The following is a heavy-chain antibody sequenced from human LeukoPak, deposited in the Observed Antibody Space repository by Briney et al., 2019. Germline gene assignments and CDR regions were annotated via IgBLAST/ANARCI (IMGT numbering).Heavy chain of an antibody. Sequence: GGSLRLSCAASGFTFSSYSMNWVRQAPGKGLEWVSSISSSSSYIYYADSVKGRFTISRDNAKNSLYLQMNSLRAEDTAVYYRARAPKITMVRGGNYYYYMDVWGKGTTVTVSS. CDR1: GFTFSSYS. V-gene: IGHV3-21*01. D-gene: IGHD3-10*01. CDR2: ISSSSSYI. J-gene: IGHJ6*03. CDR3: ARAPKITMVRGGNYYYYMDV.